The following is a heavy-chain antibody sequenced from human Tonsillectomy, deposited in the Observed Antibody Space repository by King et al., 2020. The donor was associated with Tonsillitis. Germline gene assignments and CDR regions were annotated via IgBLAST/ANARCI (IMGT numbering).Heavy chain of an antibody. V-gene: IGHV3-21*01. D-gene: IGHD6-13*01. J-gene: IGHJ6*02. Sequence: VQLVESGGGLVKPGGSLRLSCAASGFTFSTYSMNWVRQAPGKGLEWVSSITSSSHYIYYADSVKGRFTISRDNAKNSLCLQMSSLRAEDTAVYYCARGPAAAGTFAMDVWGQGTTVTVSS. CDR1: GFTFSTYS. CDR3: ARGPAAAGTFAMDV. CDR2: ITSSSHYI.